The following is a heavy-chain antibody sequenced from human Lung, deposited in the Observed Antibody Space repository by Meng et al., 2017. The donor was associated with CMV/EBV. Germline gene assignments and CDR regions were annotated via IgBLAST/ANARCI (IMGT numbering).Heavy chain of an antibody. Sequence: GEWVVVGGCLFAPGWFCSISWVVCVINLSTYGLRWVRQAPGKGLDWVVSIKPDGREKYYVESVKGRCTISRDNARNSFYLQMNSLRVDDTALYYCRFGHNANLWGQGTLVTVSS. CDR3: RFGHNANL. CDR1: VINLSTYG. J-gene: IGHJ4*02. CDR2: IKPDGREK. V-gene: IGHV3-7*02. D-gene: IGHD4/OR15-4a*01.